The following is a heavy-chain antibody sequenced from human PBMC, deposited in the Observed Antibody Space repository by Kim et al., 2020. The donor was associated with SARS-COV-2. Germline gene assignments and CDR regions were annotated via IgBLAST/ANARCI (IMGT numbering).Heavy chain of an antibody. CDR3: AKAAGTKYYGMDV. V-gene: IGHV3-30*18. D-gene: IGHD6-13*01. CDR1: GFTFSSYG. Sequence: GGSLRLSCAASGFTFSSYGMHWVRQAPGKGLEWVAVISYDGSNKYYADSVKGRFTISRDNSKNTLYLQMKSLRAEETAVYYCAKAAGTKYYGMDVWGQGT. J-gene: IGHJ6*02. CDR2: ISYDGSNK.